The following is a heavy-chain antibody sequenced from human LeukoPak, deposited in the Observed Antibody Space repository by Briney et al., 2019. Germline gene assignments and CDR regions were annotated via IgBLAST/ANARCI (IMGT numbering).Heavy chain of an antibody. Sequence: PSETLSLTCAVSGYSISSSNWWGWIRQPPGKGLEWIGYIYYSGSTYYNPSLKSRVTMSVDTSKNQFSLKLSSVTAVDTAVYYCARTGGNSVHAFDIWGQGTMVTVSS. J-gene: IGHJ3*02. V-gene: IGHV4-28*01. CDR3: ARTGGNSVHAFDI. CDR2: IYYSGST. CDR1: GYSISSSNW. D-gene: IGHD4-23*01.